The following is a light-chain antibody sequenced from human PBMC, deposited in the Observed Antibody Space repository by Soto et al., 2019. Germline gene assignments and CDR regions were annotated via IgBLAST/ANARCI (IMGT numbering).Light chain of an antibody. CDR2: GAS. V-gene: IGKV3-15*01. CDR1: QSVSGN. Sequence: EIVMTQSPGTLSVSPGERATLSCRASQSVSGNIAWYQQKPGQAPRLLIYGASNRATGVPARFSGSESGTEFTLTINSLQSEDSAVYYCQQYNYPRTFGGGTKVEI. J-gene: IGKJ4*01. CDR3: QQYNYPRT.